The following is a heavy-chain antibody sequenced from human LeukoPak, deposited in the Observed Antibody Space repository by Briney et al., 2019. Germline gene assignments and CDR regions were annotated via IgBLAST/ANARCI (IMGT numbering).Heavy chain of an antibody. V-gene: IGHV1-46*01. J-gene: IGHJ5*02. CDR3: ARDRAVQGFDP. CDR1: GGTFSSYA. D-gene: IGHD1-1*01. CDR2: INPSGGST. Sequence: ASVKVSCKASGGTFSSYAISWVRQAPGQGLEWMGIINPSGGSTSYAQKFQGRVTMTRDMSTSTVYMELSSLRSEDTAVYYCARDRAVQGFDPWGQGTLVTVSS.